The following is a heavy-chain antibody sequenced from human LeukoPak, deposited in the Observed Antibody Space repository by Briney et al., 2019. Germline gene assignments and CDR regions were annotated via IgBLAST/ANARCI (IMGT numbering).Heavy chain of an antibody. D-gene: IGHD2/OR15-2a*01. Sequence: PGGSLRLSCAASGFTFGNFAMSWVRQTPRKGLEWVSAISHTAAVTKYADSVKGRFTISRDNSKNTLYLAMNSPRADDTAVYYCAQLGGDSTNFNVFAFDYWGQGTLVTVSS. CDR2: ISHTAAVT. J-gene: IGHJ4*02. CDR1: GFTFGNFA. V-gene: IGHV3-23*01. CDR3: AQLGGDSTNFNVFAFDY.